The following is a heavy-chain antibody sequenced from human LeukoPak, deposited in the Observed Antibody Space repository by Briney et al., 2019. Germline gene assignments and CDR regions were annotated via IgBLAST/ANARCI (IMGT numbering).Heavy chain of an antibody. CDR2: MNANSGNT. Sequence: ASVKVSCKASGYTFTNYDINWVRQAAGQGLEWMGWMNANSGNTGYAQKFQGRVTMTRDTSISTAYMELSNLRSEDTAVYYCARNIPFVRKTVRSNWFDTWGQGTLVTVSS. CDR3: ARNIPFVRKTVRSNWFDT. V-gene: IGHV1-8*01. CDR1: GYTFTNYD. D-gene: IGHD2-2*02. J-gene: IGHJ5*02.